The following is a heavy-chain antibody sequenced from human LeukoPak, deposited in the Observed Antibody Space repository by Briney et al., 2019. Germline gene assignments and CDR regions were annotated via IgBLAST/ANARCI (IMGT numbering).Heavy chain of an antibody. CDR1: GFTFSNDN. CDR2: ISRSSNYI. J-gene: IGHJ5*02. V-gene: IGHV3-21*04. D-gene: IGHD5-18*01. CDR3: ATYRQVMLPFEA. Sequence: GGSLRLSCAASGFTFSNDNMNWVRQAPGKGLEWVSSISRSSNYIYYADSVRGRFTISRDNSRSTLFLQMNSLRGEDTAIYYCATYRQVMLPFEAWGQGTLVTVSS.